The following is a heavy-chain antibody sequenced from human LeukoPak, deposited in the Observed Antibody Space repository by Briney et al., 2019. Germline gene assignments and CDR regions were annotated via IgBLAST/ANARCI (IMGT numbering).Heavy chain of an antibody. CDR3: AKAPYYYDSSGYYAAY. CDR1: GFTFSSYG. CDR2: ISYDGSNK. V-gene: IGHV3-30*18. D-gene: IGHD3-22*01. J-gene: IGHJ4*02. Sequence: GGSLRLSCAASGFTFSSYGMHWVRQAPGKGLEWVAVISYDGSNKYYADSVKGRFTISRDNSKNTLYLQMNSLRAEDTAVYYCAKAPYYYDSSGYYAAYWGQGTLVTVSS.